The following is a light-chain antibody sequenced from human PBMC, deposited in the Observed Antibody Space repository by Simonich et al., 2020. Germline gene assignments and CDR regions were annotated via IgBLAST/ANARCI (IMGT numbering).Light chain of an antibody. CDR3: CSYAGSSTVV. CDR2: DGS. CDR1: SRYVGRYNL. V-gene: IGLV2-23*01. Sequence: QSALTQPASVSGSPGQSITISCTGTSRYVGRYNLVSWYQQHSGKAPKIMIYDGSKRPSGFANRFSCSKSGNTASLTISGLQAEDEADYYCCSYAGSSTVVFGGGTKLTVL. J-gene: IGLJ2*01.